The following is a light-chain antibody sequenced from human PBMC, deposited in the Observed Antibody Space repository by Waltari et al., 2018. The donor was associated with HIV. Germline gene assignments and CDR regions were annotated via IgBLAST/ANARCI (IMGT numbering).Light chain of an antibody. CDR2: YVS. V-gene: IGLV2-14*03. CDR3: SSYTSSSSYVV. Sequence: SLTPPASGSGSPGQAIPLPCPGTSQCGGGLNSVPWYQQHPGKAPKLMIYYVSNRPSGVSNRFSGSKSGNTASLTISGLQAEDEADYYCSSYTSSSSYVVFGGGTKLTVL. J-gene: IGLJ2*01. CDR1: SQCGGGLNS.